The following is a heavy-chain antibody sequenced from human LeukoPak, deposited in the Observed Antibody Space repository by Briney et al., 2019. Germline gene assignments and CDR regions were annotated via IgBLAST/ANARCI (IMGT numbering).Heavy chain of an antibody. V-gene: IGHV3-30*18. CDR2: ISYNGSEV. D-gene: IGHD2-8*01. J-gene: IGHJ4*02. CDR3: AKAGCSSARCYTNY. Sequence: GGSLRLSCAASGFPFSTYAMHWGRQAPGKGLEWVAVISYNGSEVYYGDSVKGRFTISRDNSRNTLYLQMNRLRVEDTAVYHCAKAGCSSARCYTNYWGQGTSVTVSS. CDR1: GFPFSTYA.